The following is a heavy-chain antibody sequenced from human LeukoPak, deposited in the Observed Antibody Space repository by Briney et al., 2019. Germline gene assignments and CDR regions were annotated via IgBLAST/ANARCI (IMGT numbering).Heavy chain of an antibody. Sequence: GASVKVSCKASGYTFTGYYMHWVRQAPGQGLEWMGWISAYNGNTNYAQNLQGRVTMTTDTSTSTAYMELRSLRSDDTAVYYCARVLSSSWFGGYYFDYWGQGTLVTVSS. CDR1: GYTFTGYY. J-gene: IGHJ4*02. D-gene: IGHD6-13*01. CDR2: ISAYNGNT. CDR3: ARVLSSSWFGGYYFDY. V-gene: IGHV1-18*04.